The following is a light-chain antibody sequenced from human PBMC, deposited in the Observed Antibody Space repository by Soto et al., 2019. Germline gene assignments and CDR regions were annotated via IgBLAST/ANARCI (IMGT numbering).Light chain of an antibody. CDR2: SND. CDR3: ATWDDDLNAAV. CDR1: TSNIGTNT. V-gene: IGLV1-44*01. J-gene: IGLJ7*01. Sequence: QSVLTQSPSASGTPGQRVSISCSGSTSNIGTNTVSWYQHVPGTAPKLLIYSNDQRPSGVPGRFSASTSGTSASLAISGLQSDDEADYYCATWDDDLNAAVFGGGTQLTVL.